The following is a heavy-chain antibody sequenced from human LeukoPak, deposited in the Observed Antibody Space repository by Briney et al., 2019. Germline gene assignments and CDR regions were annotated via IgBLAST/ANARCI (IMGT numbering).Heavy chain of an antibody. D-gene: IGHD6-13*01. Sequence: SETLSLTCTASSGSVSSVGYYWSWLRQHPGKGLEWIGYIYYSGNTHYNPSLKSRVTTSVGTSKKQSSRKLSSVTAADTAVYYCARVIAAAATDYWGQGTLVTVSS. CDR3: ARVIAAAATDY. CDR1: SGSVSSVGYY. V-gene: IGHV4-31*03. J-gene: IGHJ4*02. CDR2: IYYSGNT.